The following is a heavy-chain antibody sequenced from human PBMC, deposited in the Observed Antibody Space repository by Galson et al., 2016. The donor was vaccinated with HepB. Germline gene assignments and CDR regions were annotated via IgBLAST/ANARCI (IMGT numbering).Heavy chain of an antibody. CDR2: TYYRSKWYN. Sequence: CAISGDSVFSNSATWNWIRQSPSRGLEWLGRTYYRSKWYNDYAVSVKGRFTVSRDNSKNTLYLQMDHLNAADTAVYYCAKDTRRGFDWSGGQDSWGRGTLVTVSS. D-gene: IGHD3-10*01. CDR1: GDSVFSNSAT. CDR3: AKDTRRGFDWSGGQDS. J-gene: IGHJ4*02. V-gene: IGHV6-1*01.